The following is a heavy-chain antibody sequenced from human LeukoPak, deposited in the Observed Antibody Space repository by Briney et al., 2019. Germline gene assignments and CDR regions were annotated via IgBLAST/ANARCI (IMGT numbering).Heavy chain of an antibody. CDR2: ISGSGGST. CDR3: ATFDVGATTDYYYYTDV. D-gene: IGHD1-26*01. Sequence: GGSLRLSCAASGFTFSSYAMSWVRQAPGKGLEWVSAISGSGGSTYYADSVKGRFTISRDNSKNTLYLQMNSLRAEDTAVYYCATFDVGATTDYYYYTDVWGKGTTVTVSS. CDR1: GFTFSSYA. J-gene: IGHJ6*03. V-gene: IGHV3-23*01.